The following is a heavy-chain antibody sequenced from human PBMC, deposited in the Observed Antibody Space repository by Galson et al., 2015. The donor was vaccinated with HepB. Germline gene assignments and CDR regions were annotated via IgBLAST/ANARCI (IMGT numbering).Heavy chain of an antibody. V-gene: IGHV3-11*06. Sequence: SLRLSCAASGFSFSDYYMSWIRQAPGKGLEWISYISASSTSTNSADSVKGRFTISRDNAKKSLYLQMNSRRAEATAVYYCARDGDYLSYRPHWFDPWGQGTPVTVSS. J-gene: IGHJ5*02. CDR1: GFSFSDYY. CDR2: ISASSTST. CDR3: ARDGDYLSYRPHWFDP. D-gene: IGHD4-17*01.